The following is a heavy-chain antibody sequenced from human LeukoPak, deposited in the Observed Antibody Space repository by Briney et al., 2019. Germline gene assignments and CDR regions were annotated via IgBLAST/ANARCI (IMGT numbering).Heavy chain of an antibody. J-gene: IGHJ4*02. CDR2: ISSSSSTI. V-gene: IGHV3-48*01. CDR1: EFTFSSYS. CDR3: ARSRGNSGSYPLDY. D-gene: IGHD1-26*01. Sequence: GSLRLSCEASEFTFSSYSMNWVRQAPGKGLEWVSYISSSSSTIYYAESVKGRFTISRDNAKNSLYLQMNSLRVEDTAVYYCARSRGNSGSYPLDYWGQGTLVAVSS.